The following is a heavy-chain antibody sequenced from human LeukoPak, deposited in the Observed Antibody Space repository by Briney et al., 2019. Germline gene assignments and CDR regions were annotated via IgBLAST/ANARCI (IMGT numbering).Heavy chain of an antibody. V-gene: IGHV3-23*01. J-gene: IGHJ3*02. CDR3: ASFPNYYDSSGYYYDAFDI. CDR2: ISGDGRDI. CDR1: AFTFSSYG. D-gene: IGHD3-22*01. Sequence: GGSLRLSCAASAFTFSSYGMSWVRQAPGKGLEWVSAISGDGRDIFYADAVKGRFTISRDNSKNTLYLQMNSLRAEDTAVYYCASFPNYYDSSGYYYDAFDIWGQGTMVTVSS.